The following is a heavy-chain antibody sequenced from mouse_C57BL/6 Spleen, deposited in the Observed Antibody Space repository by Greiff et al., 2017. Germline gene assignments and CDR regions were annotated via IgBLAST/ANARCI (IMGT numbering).Heavy chain of an antibody. D-gene: IGHD2-1*01. CDR1: GYTFTSYW. CDR2: IDPSDSYT. V-gene: IGHV1-50*01. CDR3: ARDDGNGAMDY. J-gene: IGHJ4*01. Sequence: VQLQQPGAELVKPGASVKLSCKASGYTFTSYWMQWVKQRPGQGLEWIGEIDPSDSYTNYNQKFKGKATLTVDTSSSTAYMQLSSLTSEDSAVYYCARDDGNGAMDYWGQGTSVTVSS.